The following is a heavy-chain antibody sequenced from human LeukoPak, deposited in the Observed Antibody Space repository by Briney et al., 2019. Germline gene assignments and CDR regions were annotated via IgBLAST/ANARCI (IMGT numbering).Heavy chain of an antibody. J-gene: IGHJ3*02. CDR3: ARAPYYYDTSGFLI. Sequence: GGSLRLSCAASGFTFSSYWMHWVRQAPGKGLVWVSRINSDGSSTTYADSVKGRFTISRDNAKNTLYLQMNSLRAEDTAVYYSARAPYYYDTSGFLIWGQGTMVTVSS. CDR1: GFTFSSYW. V-gene: IGHV3-74*01. D-gene: IGHD3-22*01. CDR2: INSDGSST.